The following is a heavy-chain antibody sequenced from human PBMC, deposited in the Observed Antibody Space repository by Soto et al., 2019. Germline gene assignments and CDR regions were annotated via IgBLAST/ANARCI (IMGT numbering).Heavy chain of an antibody. D-gene: IGHD1-26*01. CDR1: GFDFSTHA. V-gene: IGHV3-23*01. CDR2: ISDSGDNS. J-gene: IGHJ5*01. Sequence: EVHLLESGGGLLQPGGSLRLSCSASGFDFSTHAMNWVRQAPGKGLEWVAAISDSGDNSNYADSVTGRFTISRDNPKHTLKRQMNGQRTEDTAVYFCARMQVRASKGKSWFDSWGQGTLVT. CDR3: ARMQVRASKGKSWFDS.